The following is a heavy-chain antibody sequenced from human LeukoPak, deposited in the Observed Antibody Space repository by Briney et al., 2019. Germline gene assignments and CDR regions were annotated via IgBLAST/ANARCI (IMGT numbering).Heavy chain of an antibody. J-gene: IGHJ4*02. V-gene: IGHV3-23*01. Sequence: GGSLRLSCAASGFTFDDYAMHWVRQAPGKGLEWVSAISGSGGSTYYADSVKGRFTISRDNSKNTLYLQMNSLRAEDTAVYYCAKEGKRTTADYWGQGTLVTVSS. CDR3: AKEGKRTTADY. CDR1: GFTFDDYA. D-gene: IGHD1-14*01. CDR2: ISGSGGST.